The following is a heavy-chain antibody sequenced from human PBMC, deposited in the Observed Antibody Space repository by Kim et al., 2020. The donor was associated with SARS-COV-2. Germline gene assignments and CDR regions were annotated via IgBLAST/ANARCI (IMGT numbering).Heavy chain of an antibody. J-gene: IGHJ4*02. Sequence: SVKVSCKASGGTFSSYAISWVRQAPGQGLEWMGRIIPILGIANYAQKFQGRVTITADKSTSTAYMELSSLRSEDTAVYYCARGGIAAAPLYFDYWGQGTLVTVSS. V-gene: IGHV1-69*04. CDR3: ARGGIAAAPLYFDY. CDR2: IIPILGIA. D-gene: IGHD6-13*01. CDR1: GGTFSSYA.